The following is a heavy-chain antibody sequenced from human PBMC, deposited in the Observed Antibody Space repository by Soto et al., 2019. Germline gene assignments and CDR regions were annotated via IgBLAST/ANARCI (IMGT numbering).Heavy chain of an antibody. V-gene: IGHV1-24*01. D-gene: IGHD3-22*01. Sequence: GASVKVSCKVSGYTLTELSMHCVRQAPGKGLEWMGGFDPEDGETIYAQKFQGRVTMTEDTSTDTAYMELSSLRAEDTAVYYCAKDTYYYDRSGYYTYEHWGQGTQVTVSS. J-gene: IGHJ4*02. CDR2: FDPEDGET. CDR3: AKDTYYYDRSGYYTYEH. CDR1: GYTLTELS.